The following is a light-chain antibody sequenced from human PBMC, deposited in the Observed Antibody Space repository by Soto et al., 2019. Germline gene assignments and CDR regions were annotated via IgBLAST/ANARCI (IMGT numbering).Light chain of an antibody. J-gene: IGLJ1*01. Sequence: QSVLTQPASVSGSPGQSIPISCTGTSSDVGAYDYVSWYQQHPDKAPKLMIYEVSNRPSGVSNRFSGSKSVNTATLTISGLQAEDEADYYCSSYTSSSTRVFGTGTKATVL. CDR3: SSYTSSSTRV. V-gene: IGLV2-14*03. CDR2: EVS. CDR1: SSDVGAYDY.